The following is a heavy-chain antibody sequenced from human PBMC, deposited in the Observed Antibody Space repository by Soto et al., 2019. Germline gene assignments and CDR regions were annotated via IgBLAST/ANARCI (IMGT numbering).Heavy chain of an antibody. CDR3: ARGRYGDY. CDR2: ISAHNGNT. Sequence: QVHLVQSGAEVKKPGASVKVSCKASGYTFTSYGITWVRQAPGQGLEWMGWISAHNGNTDSAQKLQGRVIVTRDTSTSTAYMELRSLRSGDTAVYYCARGRYGDYWGQGALVTVSS. J-gene: IGHJ4*02. CDR1: GYTFTSYG. V-gene: IGHV1-18*01. D-gene: IGHD1-1*01.